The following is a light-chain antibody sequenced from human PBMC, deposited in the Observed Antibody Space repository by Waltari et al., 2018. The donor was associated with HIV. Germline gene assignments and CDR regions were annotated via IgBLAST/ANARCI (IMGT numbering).Light chain of an antibody. V-gene: IGLV2-8*01. CDR1: SSDVGDYTY. Sequence: QSALTQPPSASGSPGQSVTISCTGTSSDVGDYTYVSWYQQHAGKAPKLMIFEVNRRPSGVPDRFFGSKSGNTASLTVSGLQAEDEADYYCSSYAGSNNLIFGGGTKLTVL. J-gene: IGLJ2*01. CDR3: SSYAGSNNLI. CDR2: EVN.